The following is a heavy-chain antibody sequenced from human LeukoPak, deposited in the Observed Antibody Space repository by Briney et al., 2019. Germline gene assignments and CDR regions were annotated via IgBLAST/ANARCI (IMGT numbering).Heavy chain of an antibody. CDR2: IKQDGSEK. J-gene: IGHJ1*01. CDR1: GFTFSSYW. Sequence: GGSLRLSCAASGFTFSSYWMSWVRQAPGKGLEWVANIKQDGSEKYYVDSVKGRFTISRDNAKNSLYLQMNSLRAEDTAVYYCAKTPSEQYFQHWGQGTLVTVSS. CDR3: AKTPSEQYFQH. V-gene: IGHV3-7*01.